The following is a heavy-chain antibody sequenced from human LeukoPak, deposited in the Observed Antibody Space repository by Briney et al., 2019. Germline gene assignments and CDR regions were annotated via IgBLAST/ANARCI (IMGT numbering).Heavy chain of an antibody. J-gene: IGHJ3*02. CDR3: ARAALAAATDAFDI. CDR2: INPNSGGT. CDR1: GYTFTGYY. Sequence: GASVKVCCKASGYTFTGYYMHWVRQAPGQGLEWMGWINPNSGGTNYAQKFQGRVTMTRDTSISTAYMELSRLRSDDTAVYYCARAALAAATDAFDIWGQGTMVTVSS. V-gene: IGHV1-2*02. D-gene: IGHD6-13*01.